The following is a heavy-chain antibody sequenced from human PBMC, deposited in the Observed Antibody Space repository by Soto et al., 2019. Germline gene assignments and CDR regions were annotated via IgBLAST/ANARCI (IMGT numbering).Heavy chain of an antibody. Sequence: QVQLVESGGGVVQPGRSLRLSCAASGFTFSSYAMHWVRQAPGKGLEWVAVISYDGSNKYYADSVKGRFTISRDNSKNTLYLQMNSLRAEDTAVYYCARCCRSYDTSFDYWGQGTLVTVSS. CDR2: ISYDGSNK. CDR1: GFTFSSYA. D-gene: IGHD3-22*01. V-gene: IGHV3-30-3*01. J-gene: IGHJ4*02. CDR3: ARCCRSYDTSFDY.